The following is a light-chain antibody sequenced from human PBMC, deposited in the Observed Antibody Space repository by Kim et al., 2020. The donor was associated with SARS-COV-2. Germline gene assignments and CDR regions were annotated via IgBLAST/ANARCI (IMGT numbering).Light chain of an antibody. CDR1: SGDIADYNS. J-gene: IGLJ3*02. V-gene: IGLV2-14*03. CDR3: TSYTVGTWV. CDR2: DVN. Sequence: QSVLTQPASVSGSPGQSITISCTGTSGDIADYNSVSWYQQHPGKAPNLLIYDVNKRPSGISNRFSGSKSGDTASLTISGLQAEDEADYYCTSYTVGTWVFGGGTQLTVL.